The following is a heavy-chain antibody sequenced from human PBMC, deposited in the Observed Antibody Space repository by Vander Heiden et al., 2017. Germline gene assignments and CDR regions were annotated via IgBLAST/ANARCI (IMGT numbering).Heavy chain of an antibody. J-gene: IGHJ4*02. CDR1: GFTFDDYA. Sequence: EVQLVESGGGLVQPGRSLRLSCAASGFTFDDYAMHWVRQAPGKGLEWVSGISWNSGSIGYADSVKGRFTISRDNAKNSLYLQMNSLRAEDTALYYCAKDTPHYGFDYRGQGTLVTVSS. CDR3: AKDTPHYGFDY. CDR2: ISWNSGSI. V-gene: IGHV3-9*01. D-gene: IGHD4-17*01.